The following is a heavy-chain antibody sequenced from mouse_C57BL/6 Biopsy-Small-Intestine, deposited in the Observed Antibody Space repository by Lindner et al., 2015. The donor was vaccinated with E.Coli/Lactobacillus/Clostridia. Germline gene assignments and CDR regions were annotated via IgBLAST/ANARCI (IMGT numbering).Heavy chain of an antibody. CDR1: GYSFTDYY. J-gene: IGHJ2*01. CDR3: ARSDYFDY. CDR2: INPNTGST. V-gene: IGHV1-42*01. Sequence: GPERGRSRGASVKISCKASGYSFTDYYIHWVMQSPEKSLEWIGEINPNTGSTIYNQKFKAKATLTVDKSSSTAYMQLKSLTSEDSAVYYCARSDYFDYWGQGTTLTVSS.